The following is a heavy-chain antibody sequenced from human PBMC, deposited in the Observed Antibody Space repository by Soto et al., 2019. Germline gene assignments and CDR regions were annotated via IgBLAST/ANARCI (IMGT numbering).Heavy chain of an antibody. D-gene: IGHD3-22*01. Sequence: PGGSLRLSCAAAGFTFSSYGMHWVRQAPGKGLERVAVISYDGSNQYYADSVKGRFTISRDNSKNTLYLQMNSLRAEDTAVYYCAKDGMIVVGDYYYYGMDVWGQGPTVTVSS. J-gene: IGHJ6*02. CDR3: AKDGMIVVGDYYYYGMDV. CDR2: ISYDGSNQ. CDR1: GFTFSSYG. V-gene: IGHV3-30*18.